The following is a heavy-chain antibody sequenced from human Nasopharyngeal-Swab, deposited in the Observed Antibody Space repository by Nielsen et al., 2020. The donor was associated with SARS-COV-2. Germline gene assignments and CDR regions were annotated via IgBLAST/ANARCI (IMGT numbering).Heavy chain of an antibody. V-gene: IGHV3-74*01. CDR2: INNDGSST. D-gene: IGHD2-15*01. CDR3: ARGSSADSGWGYY. J-gene: IGHJ4*02. Sequence: GESLKISCAASGFTFSSYWMHWVRQLPGKGLVWVSRINNDGSSTYYADSVKGRFTISRDNAKNTLYLQMNSLRAEDTAVYYCARGSSADSGWGYYWGQGTLVTVSS. CDR1: GFTFSSYW.